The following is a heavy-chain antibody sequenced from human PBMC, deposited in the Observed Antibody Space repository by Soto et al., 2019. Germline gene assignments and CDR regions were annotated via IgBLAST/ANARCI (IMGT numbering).Heavy chain of an antibody. CDR2: ISGSGGST. D-gene: IGHD3-3*01. Sequence: GGSLRLSCAASGFTFSSYAMSWVRQAPGKGLEWVSAISGSGGSTYYADSVKGRFTISRDNSKNTLYLQMNSLRAEDTAVYYCAKDQRFLEWLPNWFDPWGQGTLVTVSS. J-gene: IGHJ5*02. V-gene: IGHV3-23*01. CDR3: AKDQRFLEWLPNWFDP. CDR1: GFTFSSYA.